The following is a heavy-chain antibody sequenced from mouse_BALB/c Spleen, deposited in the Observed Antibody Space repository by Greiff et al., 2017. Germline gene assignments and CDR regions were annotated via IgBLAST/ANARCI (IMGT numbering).Heavy chain of an antibody. V-gene: IGHV5-17*02. CDR2: ISSGSSTI. J-gene: IGHJ4*01. D-gene: IGHD1-1*01. CDR1: GFTFSSFG. Sequence: VQLKESGGGLVQPGGSRKLSCAASGFTFSSFGMHWVRQAPEKGLEWVAYISSGSSTIYYADTVKGRFTISRDNPKNTLFLQMTSLRSEDTAMYYCARSPYYYGSSPYYAMHYWGQGTSVTVSS. CDR3: ARSPYYYGSSPYYAMHY.